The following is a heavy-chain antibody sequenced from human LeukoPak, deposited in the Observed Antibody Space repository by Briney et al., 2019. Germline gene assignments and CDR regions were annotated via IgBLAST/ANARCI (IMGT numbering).Heavy chain of an antibody. J-gene: IGHJ4*02. CDR2: ISAYNGNT. V-gene: IGHV1-18*01. CDR3: ARVNTAMVTDFDY. D-gene: IGHD5-18*01. CDR1: GYTFSIYA. Sequence: ASVKVSCKASGYTFSIYAVSWVRQAPGQGLEWMGWISAYNGNTNYAQKLQGRVTMTTDTSTSTAYMELRSLRSDDTAVYYCARVNTAMVTDFDYWGQGTLVTVSS.